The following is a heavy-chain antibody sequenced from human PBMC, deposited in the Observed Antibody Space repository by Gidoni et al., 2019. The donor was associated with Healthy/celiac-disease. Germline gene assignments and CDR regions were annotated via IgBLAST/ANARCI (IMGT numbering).Heavy chain of an antibody. CDR2: ISSSSSTI. CDR1: GFTVSSYS. D-gene: IGHD3-10*01. J-gene: IGHJ4*02. V-gene: IGHV3-48*01. Sequence: EVQLVESGGGLVQPGGSLRLSCAASGFTVSSYSMNWVRQAPGKGLEWVSYISSSSSTIYYADSVKGRFTISRDNAKNSLYLQMNILRAEDTAVYYCARGRITMVRGAIDYWGQGTLVTVSS. CDR3: ARGRITMVRGAIDY.